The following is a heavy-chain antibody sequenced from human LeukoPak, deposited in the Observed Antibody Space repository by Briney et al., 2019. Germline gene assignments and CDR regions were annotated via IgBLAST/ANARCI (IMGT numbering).Heavy chain of an antibody. CDR2: INWNGGST. D-gene: IGHD2-15*01. Sequence: PGGSLRLSCAASGFTFDDYGMSWVRQAPGKGLEWVSGINWNGGSTGYADSVKGRFTISRDSAKNSLYLQMNSLRAEDTAVYYCARDYGGSSPFDYWGQGTLVTVSS. V-gene: IGHV3-20*04. J-gene: IGHJ4*02. CDR3: ARDYGGSSPFDY. CDR1: GFTFDDYG.